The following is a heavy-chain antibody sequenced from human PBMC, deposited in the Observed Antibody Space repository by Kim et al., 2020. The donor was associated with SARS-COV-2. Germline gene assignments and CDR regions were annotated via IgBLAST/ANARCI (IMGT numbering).Heavy chain of an antibody. V-gene: IGHV3-23*01. J-gene: IGHJ6*02. D-gene: IGHD3-22*01. CDR3: AKIVVPNLDYYWYGMDV. CDR1: GFSFSSYA. Sequence: GGSPRLSCAASGFSFSSYAMVWVRQAPGKGLESITSISESGDKTYYIDSVKGRFTISRDNSKNTLYLQMNSLRAEDTAVYYCAKIVVPNLDYYWYGMDVWGQGTTVTVSS. CDR2: ISESGDKT.